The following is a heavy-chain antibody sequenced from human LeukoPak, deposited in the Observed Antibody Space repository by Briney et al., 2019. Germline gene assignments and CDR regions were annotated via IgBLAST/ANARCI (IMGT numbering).Heavy chain of an antibody. Sequence: PSETLSLTCTVSGASINTYYWSWIRQPPGKGLEWIGHIYHSGSTTYNPSLTSRVAMSIDTSKNQFSLSLSSVTAADTAVYYCARAPHFFDTSGSRYYFDYWGQGALVTVSS. D-gene: IGHD3-22*01. CDR2: IYHSGST. CDR3: ARAPHFFDTSGSRYYFDY. V-gene: IGHV4-59*01. J-gene: IGHJ4*02. CDR1: GASINTYY.